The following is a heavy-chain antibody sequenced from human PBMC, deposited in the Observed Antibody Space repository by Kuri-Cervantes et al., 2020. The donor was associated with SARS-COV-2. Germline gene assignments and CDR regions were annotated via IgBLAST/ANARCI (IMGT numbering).Heavy chain of an antibody. V-gene: IGHV3-21*01. CDR1: RFTFSSYS. Sequence: GGSLRLSCAASRFTFSSYSMNWVRQAPGKGLEWVSSISSSSYIYYADSVKGRFTISRDNAKNSLYLQMNSLRAEDTAVYYCARTTYGSGSYWDDAFDIWGQGTMVTVSS. CDR3: ARTTYGSGSYWDDAFDI. D-gene: IGHD3-10*01. CDR2: ISSSSYI. J-gene: IGHJ3*02.